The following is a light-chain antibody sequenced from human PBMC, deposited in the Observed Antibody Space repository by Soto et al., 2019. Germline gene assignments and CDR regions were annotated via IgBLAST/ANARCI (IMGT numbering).Light chain of an antibody. CDR1: ISDIGGYNY. V-gene: IGLV2-14*01. J-gene: IGLJ2*01. CDR3: ISYTTSSTIVL. Sequence: QYVLTQPVSVSGSAGQSITISCNRTISDIGGYNYVSWYQQRPGKAPKLMIYDVNNRPSGVSNSFSGSKSGNTASLTISGLQAEDEADYYCISYTTSSTIVLFGGGTKLPVL. CDR2: DVN.